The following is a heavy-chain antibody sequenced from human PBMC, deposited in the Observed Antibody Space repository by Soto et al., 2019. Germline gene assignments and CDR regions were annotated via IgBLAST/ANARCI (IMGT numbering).Heavy chain of an antibody. D-gene: IGHD3-10*01. Sequence: EVQLLESGGGLVQPGGSLRLSCAASGFTFSSYAMSWVRQAPGKGLEGVPAISGSGGSTYYADAVKGRFTISRDKSKNTLYLQMNSLRAEDTAVYYCAKAKWFGEPGANWGQGTLVTVSS. CDR1: GFTFSSYA. CDR2: ISGSGGST. J-gene: IGHJ4*02. V-gene: IGHV3-23*01. CDR3: AKAKWFGEPGAN.